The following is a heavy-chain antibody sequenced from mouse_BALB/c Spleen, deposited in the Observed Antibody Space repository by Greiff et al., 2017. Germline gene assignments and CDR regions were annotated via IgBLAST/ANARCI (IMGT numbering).Heavy chain of an antibody. V-gene: IGHV5-9-4*01. Sequence: EVMLVESGGGLVKPGGSLKLSCAASGFTFSSYAMSWVRQSPEKRLEWVAEISSGGSYTYYPDTVTGRFTISRDNAKNTLYLEMSSLRSEDTAMYYCARGGDYRYEEGYAMDYWGQGTSVTVSS. CDR1: GFTFSSYA. CDR3: ARGGDYRYEEGYAMDY. J-gene: IGHJ4*01. CDR2: ISSGGSYT. D-gene: IGHD2-14*01.